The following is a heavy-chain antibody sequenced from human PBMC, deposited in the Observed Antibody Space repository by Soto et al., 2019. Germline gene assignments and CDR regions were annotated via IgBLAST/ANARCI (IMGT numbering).Heavy chain of an antibody. D-gene: IGHD3-9*01. CDR2: MSYDGSNK. Sequence: GSLRLSCTASGFTFSRYGMHWVRQAPGKGLEWVAVMSYDGSNKWYADSVKGRFNVSRDNSKNTLFLQMDSLRGEDTAVYYCVKNSYYDILTGFDYFDYWAQRP. V-gene: IGHV3-30*18. CDR1: GFTFSRYG. J-gene: IGHJ4*02. CDR3: VKNSYYDILTGFDYFDY.